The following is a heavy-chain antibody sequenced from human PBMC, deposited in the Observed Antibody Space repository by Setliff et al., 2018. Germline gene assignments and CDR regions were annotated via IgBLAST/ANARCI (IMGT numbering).Heavy chain of an antibody. Sequence: SETLSLTCTVSGVSISSHYWSWVRQPPGKGLECIGDIYYTGSTKYNPSLWSRLTMSIDTSKKQFSLRLTSVSAADTAVYYCARLRKSTPHWYFDLWGRGTVVTVSS. CDR3: ARLRKSTPHWYFDL. CDR1: GVSISSHY. V-gene: IGHV4-59*11. J-gene: IGHJ2*01. CDR2: IYYTGST.